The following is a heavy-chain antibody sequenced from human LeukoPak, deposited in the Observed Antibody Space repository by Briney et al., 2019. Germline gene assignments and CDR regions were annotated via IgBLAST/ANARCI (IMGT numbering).Heavy chain of an antibody. CDR3: ARYCSSTSCSDAFDI. CDR2: IYHSGST. J-gene: IGHJ3*02. Sequence: PSETLSLTCAVSGYSISSGYYWGWIRQPPGMGLEWIGSIYHSGSTYYNPSLKSRVTISVDTSKNQFSLKLSSVTAADTAVYYCARYCSSTSCSDAFDIWGQGTMVTVSS. CDR1: GYSISSGYY. V-gene: IGHV4-38-2*01. D-gene: IGHD2-2*01.